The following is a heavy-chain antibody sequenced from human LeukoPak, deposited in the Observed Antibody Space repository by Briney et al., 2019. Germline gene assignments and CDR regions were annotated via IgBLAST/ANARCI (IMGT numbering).Heavy chain of an antibody. CDR1: GFTFSSYS. CDR3: ARGITPLYYFDY. D-gene: IGHD2-15*01. Sequence: GGSLRLPCAASGFTFSSYSMNWVRQAPGKGLEWVSSISSSSSYIYYADLVKGRFTISRDNAKNSLYLQMNSLRAEDTAVYYCARGITPLYYFDYWGQGTLVTVSS. V-gene: IGHV3-21*01. J-gene: IGHJ4*02. CDR2: ISSSSSYI.